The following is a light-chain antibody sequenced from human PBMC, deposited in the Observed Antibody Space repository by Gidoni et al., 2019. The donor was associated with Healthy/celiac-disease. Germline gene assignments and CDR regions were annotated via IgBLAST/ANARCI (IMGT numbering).Light chain of an antibody. CDR1: QSVSSSY. V-gene: IGKV3-20*01. CDR2: GAS. J-gene: IGKJ2*01. CDR3: QQYGSSPLYA. Sequence: EIVLTQSPGTLSLSPGERATLSCRASQSVSSSYLAWYQHQPGQPPRLLIYGASSRATVLPEGLSGSGSGTDFTLTISRLVPEDFAVYYCQQYGSSPLYAFGQGTKLEIK.